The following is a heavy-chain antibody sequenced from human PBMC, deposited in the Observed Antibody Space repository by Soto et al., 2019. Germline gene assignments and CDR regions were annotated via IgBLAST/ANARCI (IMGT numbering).Heavy chain of an antibody. Sequence: PSETLSLTCFVSGYFIGAGGYYWGWIRHHPGKGLEWIGSFYSSGSIIYNPSLRSRVSISGDMSTNQFSMSLTSVTAADTARYYCARMYSSGSGWFNPWGQGTLVPSPQ. D-gene: IGHD3-22*01. CDR2: FYSSGSI. J-gene: IGHJ5*02. V-gene: IGHV4-31*02. CDR3: ARMYSSGSGWFNP. CDR1: GYFIGAGGYY.